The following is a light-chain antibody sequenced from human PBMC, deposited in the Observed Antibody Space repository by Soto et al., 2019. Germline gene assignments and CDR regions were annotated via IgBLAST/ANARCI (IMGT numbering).Light chain of an antibody. CDR2: EVS. CDR3: SSYAGSNDYV. J-gene: IGLJ1*01. CDR1: SSDVGDYDY. Sequence: QPVLTQPPSASGSPGQSVTISCTGTSSDVGDYDYVSWYQHHPGKAPKLMIYEVSKRPSGVPARFSGSKYGNTASLTVSGLQAEDEADYYCSSYAGSNDYVFGTGTKLTVL. V-gene: IGLV2-8*01.